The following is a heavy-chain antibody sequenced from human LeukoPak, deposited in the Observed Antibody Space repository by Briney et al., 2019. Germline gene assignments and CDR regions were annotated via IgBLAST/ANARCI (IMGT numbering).Heavy chain of an antibody. V-gene: IGHV1-2*02. Sequence: ASVKVSCKASGYTFTGYYMHWVRQAPGQGLEWIGWINTNSGGTNYAQKFQGRVTMTRDTSISTAYMELSRLRSDDTAVYYCARDLKSSSPRYDLRGRGILVTVSS. CDR2: INTNSGGT. CDR1: GYTFTGYY. CDR3: ARDLKSSSPRYDL. D-gene: IGHD6-6*01. J-gene: IGHJ2*01.